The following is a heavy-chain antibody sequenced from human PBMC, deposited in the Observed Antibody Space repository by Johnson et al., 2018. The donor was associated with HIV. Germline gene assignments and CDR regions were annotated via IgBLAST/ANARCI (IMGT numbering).Heavy chain of an antibody. Sequence: VQLVESGGGVVRPGGSLRLSCAASGFKFDDYGMSWVRQAPGKGLEWVSGINWNGGSTGYADSVKGRFTISRDNAKNSLYLQMNSLRAEDTALYYCAGNRRGICSSGWYGGAFHIWGQGTMVTVTS. J-gene: IGHJ3*02. CDR2: INWNGGST. D-gene: IGHD6-19*01. CDR1: GFKFDDYG. V-gene: IGHV3-20*04. CDR3: AGNRRGICSSGWYGGAFHI.